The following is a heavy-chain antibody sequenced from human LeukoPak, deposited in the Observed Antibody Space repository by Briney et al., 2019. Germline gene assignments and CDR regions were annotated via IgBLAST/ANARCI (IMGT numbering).Heavy chain of an antibody. Sequence: SETLSLTCTVSGGSISSYYWSWIRQTPGKGLEWIGYIYYSGSTNFNPALKSRVTISVDTSKNQFSLKMSSVTAADTAVYLCGRGGPPGYYYDYYMDVWGKGTTVTISS. CDR1: GGSISSYY. J-gene: IGHJ6*03. V-gene: IGHV4-59*01. CDR3: GRGGPPGYYYDYYMDV. CDR2: IYYSGST.